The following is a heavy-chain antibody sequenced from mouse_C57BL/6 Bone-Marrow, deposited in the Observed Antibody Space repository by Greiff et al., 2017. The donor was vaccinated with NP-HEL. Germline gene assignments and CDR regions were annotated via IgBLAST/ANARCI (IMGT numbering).Heavy chain of an antibody. CDR1: GYTFTDYY. V-gene: IGHV1-84*01. CDR3: SRNCAYCGSSYDYYAMDY. J-gene: IGHJ4*01. D-gene: IGHD1-1*01. Sequence: VQLQQSGPELVKPGASVKISCKASGYTFTDYYINWVKQRPGQGLEWIGWIYPGSGNTKYNEKFKGKATLTVDTSSSTAYMQLSSLTSEDSAVYFCSRNCAYCGSSYDYYAMDYWGQGTSVTVSS. CDR2: IYPGSGNT.